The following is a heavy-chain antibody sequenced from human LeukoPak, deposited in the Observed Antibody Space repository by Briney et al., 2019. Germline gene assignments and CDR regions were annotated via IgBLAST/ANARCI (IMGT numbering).Heavy chain of an antibody. D-gene: IGHD3-22*01. CDR1: GYTFTSYY. V-gene: IGHV1-2*02. J-gene: IGHJ4*02. Sequence: GASVKLSCKASGYTFTSYYMHWVRHAPGQGLEWMGWINPNSGGTNYAQKFQGRVTMTRDMSISTAYMELSRLRSDDTAVYYCARDIPRDWYDSSGYLDYWGQGTLVTVSS. CDR3: ARDIPRDWYDSSGYLDY. CDR2: INPNSGGT.